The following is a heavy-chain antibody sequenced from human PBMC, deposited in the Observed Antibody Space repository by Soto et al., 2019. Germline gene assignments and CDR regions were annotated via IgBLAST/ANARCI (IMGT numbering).Heavy chain of an antibody. CDR2: IYYSGST. CDR3: ARLRDRSGTASIYKGMDV. Sequence: QVHLQESGPELVKPSETLSLTCRVSGVSLTSHYWTWIRQSPGKGLEWIGYIYYSGSTNYSPSLKSRLTMSIATPSNQFSLNLSSVTAADTAIYYCARLRDRSGTASIYKGMDVWGPGTMVTVSS. D-gene: IGHD3-22*01. V-gene: IGHV4-59*11. CDR1: GVSLTSHY. J-gene: IGHJ6*02.